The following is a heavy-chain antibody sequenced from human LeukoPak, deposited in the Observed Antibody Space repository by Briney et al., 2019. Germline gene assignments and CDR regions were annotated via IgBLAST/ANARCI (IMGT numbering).Heavy chain of an antibody. V-gene: IGHV4-38-2*01. J-gene: IGHJ3*02. CDR2: VYHSGNT. Sequence: SETLSLTCAVSGYSISSGYYWGWIRQPPGKGLEWIGSVYHSGNTYYNPSLKGRVTISVDTSKNQFSLKLSSVTAADTAVYYCARTGEDTSWITIFGVAVLDAFDIWGQGTMVTVSS. CDR1: GYSISSGYY. CDR3: ARTGEDTSWITIFGVAVLDAFDI. D-gene: IGHD3-3*01.